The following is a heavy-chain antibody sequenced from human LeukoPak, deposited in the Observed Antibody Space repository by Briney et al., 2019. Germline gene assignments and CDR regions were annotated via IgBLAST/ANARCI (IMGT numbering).Heavy chain of an antibody. V-gene: IGHV5-51*01. D-gene: IGHD3-22*01. J-gene: IGHJ3*02. CDR1: GYSFTSYW. Sequence: GESLKISCKGSGYSFTSYWIGWVRQMPGKGLEWMGIIYPGDSDTRYSPSFQGQVTISADKSISTAYLQWSSLKASDTAMYYCARRHYYDSSGYHPTDALDIWGQGTMVTVSS. CDR3: ARRHYYDSSGYHPTDALDI. CDR2: IYPGDSDT.